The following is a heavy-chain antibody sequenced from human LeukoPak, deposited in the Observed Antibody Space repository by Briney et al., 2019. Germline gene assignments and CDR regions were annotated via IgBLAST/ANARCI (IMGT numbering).Heavy chain of an antibody. Sequence: GGSLRLSCAASGFTFSSYSMNWVRQAPGKGLEWVSYISSSSSTIYYADSVKGRFTISRDNAKNSLYLQMNSLRAEDTAVYYCARSYGDYAPRQYYYYYMDVWGKGTTVTISS. CDR1: GFTFSSYS. D-gene: IGHD4-17*01. V-gene: IGHV3-48*04. CDR3: ARSYGDYAPRQYYYYYMDV. CDR2: ISSSSSTI. J-gene: IGHJ6*03.